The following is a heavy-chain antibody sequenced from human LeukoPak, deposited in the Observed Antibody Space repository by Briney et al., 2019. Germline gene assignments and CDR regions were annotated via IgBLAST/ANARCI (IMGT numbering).Heavy chain of an antibody. CDR2: TYSGDTT. CDR3: ARERPDSRNLDY. CDR1: GFTFITYN. J-gene: IGHJ4*02. D-gene: IGHD1-14*01. Sequence: GGSLRLSCAASGFTFITYNMNWVRQAPGKGLEWVSITYSGDTTYYADSVKGRFIISRDDSKNTLSLQMNDLRVEDTAVYYCARERPDSRNLDYWGRGALVTVSS. V-gene: IGHV3-66*01.